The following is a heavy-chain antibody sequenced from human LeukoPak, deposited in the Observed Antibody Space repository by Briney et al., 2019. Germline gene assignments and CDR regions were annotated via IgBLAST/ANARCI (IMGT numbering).Heavy chain of an antibody. Sequence: ASVKVSCKASGYTFTSYYMHWVRQAPGQGLEWMGIINPSGGSTSYAQKFQGRVTMTRDMSTSTDYMELSSLRSEDTAMYYCATEWADAFDVWGQGTMVTVSS. CDR3: ATEWADAFDV. V-gene: IGHV1-46*01. D-gene: IGHD1-26*01. CDR1: GYTFTSYY. CDR2: INPSGGST. J-gene: IGHJ3*01.